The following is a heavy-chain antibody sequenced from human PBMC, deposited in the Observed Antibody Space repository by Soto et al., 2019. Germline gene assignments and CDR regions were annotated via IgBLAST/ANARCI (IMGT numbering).Heavy chain of an antibody. CDR2: FESGGSI. J-gene: IGHJ4*02. D-gene: IGHD2-21*02. V-gene: IGHV3-53*02. CDR1: GFSVRTNY. Sequence: VQLVETGGGLIQPGGSLRLSCAASGFSVRTNYMSWVRQSPGKGLEWVSVFESGGSIYYADSVKGRFIISRDDAKTTVYLQMNYLRAEDTAVYYCARAGVTPDFFDYWGQGTLVTVSS. CDR3: ARAGVTPDFFDY.